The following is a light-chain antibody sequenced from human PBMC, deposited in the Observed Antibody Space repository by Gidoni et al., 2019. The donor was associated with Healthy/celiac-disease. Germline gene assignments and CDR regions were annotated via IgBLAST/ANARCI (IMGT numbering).Light chain of an antibody. CDR2: DAS. Sequence: SPATLSLSPGERATLSCRASQSVSSYLAWYKQKPGQVPRLLIYDASNRATGIPARFSGSGSGTDFTFTISSLEPEDFAVYYCQQRSNWLYTFGQGTKLEIK. J-gene: IGKJ2*01. CDR1: QSVSSY. V-gene: IGKV3-11*01. CDR3: QQRSNWLYT.